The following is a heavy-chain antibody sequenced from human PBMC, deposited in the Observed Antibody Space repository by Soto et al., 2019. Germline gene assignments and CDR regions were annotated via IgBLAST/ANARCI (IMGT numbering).Heavy chain of an antibody. J-gene: IGHJ6*02. V-gene: IGHV5-10-1*01. CDR3: ARHSPLVAAAGTNYYYGMDV. CDR2: IDPSDSYT. CDR1: GYSFTSYW. D-gene: IGHD6-13*01. Sequence: PXAALKISCKGCGYSFTSYWISWVRQMPGKGLEWMGRIDPSDSYTNYSPSFQGHVTISADKSISTAYLQWSSLKASDTAMYYCARHSPLVAAAGTNYYYGMDVWGQGTTVTASS.